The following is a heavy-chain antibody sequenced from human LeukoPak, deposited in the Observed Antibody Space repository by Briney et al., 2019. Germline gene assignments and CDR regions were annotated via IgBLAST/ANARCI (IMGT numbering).Heavy chain of an antibody. CDR1: GFTFSSYG. CDR2: IWYDGSNK. V-gene: IGHV3-33*01. Sequence: PGRSLRLSCAASGFTFSSYGMHWVRQAPGKGLEWVAVIWYDGSNKYYADSVKGRFTISRDNSKNTLYLQMNSLRAEDTAVYYCASATYYYGSGSYSLGYWGQGTLVTVSS. D-gene: IGHD3-10*01. J-gene: IGHJ4*02. CDR3: ASATYYYGSGSYSLGY.